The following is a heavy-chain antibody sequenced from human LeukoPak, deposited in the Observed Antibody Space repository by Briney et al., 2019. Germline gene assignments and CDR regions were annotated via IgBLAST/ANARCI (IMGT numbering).Heavy chain of an antibody. CDR3: AKDFSYSSSFYPDY. D-gene: IGHD6-13*01. Sequence: GGSLRLSCVASGFTVSSNYMSWVRQAPGKGLEWVSVIYSGGSTEYADSVKGRFTISRDNSKNTLYLQMNSLRAEDTAVYYCAKDFSYSSSFYPDYWGQGTLVTASS. CDR2: IYSGGST. J-gene: IGHJ4*02. V-gene: IGHV3-66*02. CDR1: GFTVSSNY.